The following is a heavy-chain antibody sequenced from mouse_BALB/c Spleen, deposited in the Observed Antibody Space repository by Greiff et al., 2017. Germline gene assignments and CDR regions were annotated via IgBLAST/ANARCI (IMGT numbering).Heavy chain of an antibody. CDR1: GDSITSGY. Sequence: DVQLQESGPSLVKPSQTLSLTCSVTGDSITSGYWNWIRKFPGNKLEYMGYISYSGSTYYNPSLKSRISITRDTSKNQYYLQLNSVTTEDTATYYCARVKYGNYEDYAMDYWGQGTSVTVSS. J-gene: IGHJ4*01. D-gene: IGHD2-10*02. CDR2: ISYSGST. CDR3: ARVKYGNYEDYAMDY. V-gene: IGHV3-8*02.